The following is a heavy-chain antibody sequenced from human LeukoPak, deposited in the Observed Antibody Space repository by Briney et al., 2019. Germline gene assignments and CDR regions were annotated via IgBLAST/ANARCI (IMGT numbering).Heavy chain of an antibody. D-gene: IGHD3-16*01. J-gene: IGHJ4*02. CDR1: GGSISSSSYY. CDR2: IYYRGST. V-gene: IGHV4-39*01. Sequence: SETLSLTCTVSGGSISSSSYYWAWIRQPPGKGLEWFGSIYYRGSTYYNPSLKSRVTISLDTSKNQFSLKLSSVTAADTAVYYCARLTEGLSVYWGQGTLVTVSS. CDR3: ARLTEGLSVY.